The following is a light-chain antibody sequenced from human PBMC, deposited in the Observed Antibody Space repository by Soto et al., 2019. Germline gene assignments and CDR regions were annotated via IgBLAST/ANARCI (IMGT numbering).Light chain of an antibody. CDR3: QKYDNLPLT. CDR1: QDISNY. Sequence: DTQMTHSPSTLHAPAGQGVNSTLHASQDISNYLNWYQQKPGKANKLLIYDAYNLETGVTSRFSGSGSGTDFTFTISSLQPEDIATYYCQKYDNLPLTFGRGTKVDIK. J-gene: IGKJ4*01. CDR2: DAY. V-gene: IGKV1-33*01.